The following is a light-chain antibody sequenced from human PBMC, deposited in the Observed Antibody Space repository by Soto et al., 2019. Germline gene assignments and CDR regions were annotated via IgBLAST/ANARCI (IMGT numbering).Light chain of an antibody. CDR1: SSDVGSYNL. CDR3: CSKAGVGLV. J-gene: IGLJ2*01. CDR2: GAS. V-gene: IGLV2-23*01. Sequence: QSALTQPASVSGSPGQSITISCTGTSSDVGSYNLVSWYQQHPGKAPKVMIYGASKLTSGVSNSFYASKSGNTASLTISGLQAEDEAEYYCCSKAGVGLVFGGGTKLTVL.